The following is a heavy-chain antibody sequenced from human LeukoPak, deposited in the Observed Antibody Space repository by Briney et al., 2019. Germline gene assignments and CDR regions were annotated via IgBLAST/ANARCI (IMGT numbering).Heavy chain of an antibody. CDR2: ISGSGGST. CDR3: AKGPSSSGPLDY. CDR1: GFTFSSYA. Sequence: GGSLRLSCAASGFTFSSYAMSWVRQAPGKGLEGVSAISGSGGSTHYADSVKGRFTISRDNSKNTLYLQMNSLRAEDTAVYYCAKGPSSSGPLDYWGQGTLVTVSS. J-gene: IGHJ4*02. V-gene: IGHV3-23*01. D-gene: IGHD6-13*01.